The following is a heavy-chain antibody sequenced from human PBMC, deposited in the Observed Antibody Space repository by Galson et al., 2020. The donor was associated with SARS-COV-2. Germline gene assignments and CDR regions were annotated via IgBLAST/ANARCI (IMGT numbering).Heavy chain of an antibody. CDR1: GDSVSSHKAA. CDR2: TYYMSKWYT. CDR3: ARAPRLYCSGGSCLEYVDY. V-gene: IGHV6-1*01. J-gene: IGHJ4*02. D-gene: IGHD2-15*01. Sequence: SQTLSPTSAISGDSVSSHKAAWNSIRQSPSRGLEWPGRTYYMSKWYTDYAVSVKSRLTINPDTSKNHFSLQLNSVTPKDTAVYYRARAPRLYCSGGSCLEYVDYRGQGNLVNVSS.